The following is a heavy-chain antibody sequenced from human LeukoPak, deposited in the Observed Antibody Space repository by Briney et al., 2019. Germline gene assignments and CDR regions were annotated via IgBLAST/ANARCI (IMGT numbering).Heavy chain of an antibody. CDR1: GGSISSGDYY. J-gene: IGHJ4*02. CDR2: IYYSGST. V-gene: IGHV4-30-4*02. Sequence: RTSETLSLTCTVSGGSISSGDYYWSWIRQPPGKGLEWIGYIYYSGSTYYNPSLKSRVIISVDTSKNQFSPKLTSVTAADTAVYYCARGAHYFDYWGQGALVTVSS. CDR3: ARGAHYFDY.